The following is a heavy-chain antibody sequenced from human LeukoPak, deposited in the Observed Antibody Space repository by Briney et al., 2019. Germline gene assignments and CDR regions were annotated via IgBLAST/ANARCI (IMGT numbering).Heavy chain of an antibody. D-gene: IGHD3-3*01. Sequence: PSQTLSLTCTVSGGSISSGDYYWSWIRQPPGKGLEWIGYIYYSGSTYYNPSLKSRVTISVDTSKNQFSLKLSSVTAADTAVYYCARAQIYDFWSGPSALYFDYWGQGTLVTVSS. V-gene: IGHV4-30-4*08. J-gene: IGHJ4*02. CDR1: GGSISSGDYY. CDR2: IYYSGST. CDR3: ARAQIYDFWSGPSALYFDY.